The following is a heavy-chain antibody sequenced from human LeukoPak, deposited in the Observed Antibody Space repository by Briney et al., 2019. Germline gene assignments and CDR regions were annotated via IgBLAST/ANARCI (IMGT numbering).Heavy chain of an antibody. CDR3: AKDTRLGYCSGGSCYGCFDY. D-gene: IGHD2-15*01. CDR2: ISGSGGST. CDR1: GFTFSSYA. V-gene: IGHV3-23*01. J-gene: IGHJ4*02. Sequence: GGSLRLSCAASGFTFSSYAMSWVRQAPGKGLEWVSAISGSGGSTYYADSVKGRFTISRDNSKNTLYLQMNSLRAEDTAVYYCAKDTRLGYCSGGSCYGCFDYWGQGTLVTVSS.